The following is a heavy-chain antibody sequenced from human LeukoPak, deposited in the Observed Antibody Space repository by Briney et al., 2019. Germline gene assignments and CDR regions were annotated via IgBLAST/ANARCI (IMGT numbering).Heavy chain of an antibody. Sequence: PSETLSLTCAVYGGSFSGYYWSWIRQPPGKGLDWIGEINHSGSTNYNPSLKSRVTISVDTSKNQFSLKLSSVTAAYTAVYYCARGANSNYVYDYWGQGTLVTVSS. CDR3: ARGANSNYVYDY. J-gene: IGHJ4*02. V-gene: IGHV4-34*01. CDR2: INHSGST. D-gene: IGHD4-11*01. CDR1: GGSFSGYY.